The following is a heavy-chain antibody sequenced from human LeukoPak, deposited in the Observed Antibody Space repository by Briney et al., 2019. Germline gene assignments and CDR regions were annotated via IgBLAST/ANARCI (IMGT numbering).Heavy chain of an antibody. CDR3: ARGIGSFDPFDI. J-gene: IGHJ3*02. Sequence: SETLSLTCTVSGDSISSYYCSWIRQPAGKGLEWIGRIYTSGSTNYNPSLKRRVTMSVDTSRNHFSLKLSSVTAADTAVYYCARGIGSFDPFDIWGQGTMVTVSS. CDR2: IYTSGST. V-gene: IGHV4-4*07. D-gene: IGHD1-26*01. CDR1: GDSISSYY.